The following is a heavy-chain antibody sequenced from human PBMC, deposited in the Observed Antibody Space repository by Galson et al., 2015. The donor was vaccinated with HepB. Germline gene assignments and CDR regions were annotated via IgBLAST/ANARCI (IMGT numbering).Heavy chain of an antibody. CDR2: INWNSATT. Sequence: SLRLSCAASGFTLDEYAMHWVRQAPGKGLEWVASINWNSATTDYADSVKGRFTISRDNAKNSLYLQMNSLRAEDTALYYCAKGDYDSSGYHPAPFDYWGQGTLVTVSS. CDR3: AKGDYDSSGYHPAPFDY. CDR1: GFTLDEYA. D-gene: IGHD3-22*01. J-gene: IGHJ4*02. V-gene: IGHV3-9*01.